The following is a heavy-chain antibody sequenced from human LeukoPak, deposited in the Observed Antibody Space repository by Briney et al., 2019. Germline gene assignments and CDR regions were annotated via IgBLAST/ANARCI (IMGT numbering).Heavy chain of an antibody. CDR3: ARVLEVFSDAFDI. D-gene: IGHD3-3*01. V-gene: IGHV3-53*01. J-gene: IGHJ3*02. Sequence: PGGSLKLSCAASGFSFNNYPMSWVRQAPGKGLEWVSVTYRGDATNYAESVKGRFSISRDNSKNTLYLQMNSLRAEDTAVYYCARVLEVFSDAFDIWGQGTMVTVSS. CDR2: TYRGDAT. CDR1: GFSFNNYP.